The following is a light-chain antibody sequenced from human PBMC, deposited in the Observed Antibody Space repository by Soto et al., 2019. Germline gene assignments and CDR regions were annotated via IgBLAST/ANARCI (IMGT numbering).Light chain of an antibody. CDR2: VAS. J-gene: IGKJ1*01. CDR3: QQYGSSPMT. V-gene: IGKV3-20*01. Sequence: EIEMTQSPATLSLAPGERVTLSCRASESVSTNLAWYQQRPGQAPGLLIYVASSRATGIPDRFSGSGSGTDFTLTISRLEPEDFAVYYCQQYGSSPMTIGQGTKVDI. CDR1: ESVSTN.